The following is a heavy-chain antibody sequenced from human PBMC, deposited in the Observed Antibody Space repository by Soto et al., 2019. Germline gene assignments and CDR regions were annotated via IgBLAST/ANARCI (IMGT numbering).Heavy chain of an antibody. CDR1: GFIFSSYW. D-gene: IGHD6-25*01. J-gene: IGHJ4*02. CDR3: ARDGEAAGLYLDY. Sequence: EVQLVESGGGLVQPGGSLRLSCAASGFIFSSYWMNWVRQAPGKGLEWVASINQDGRAKYYVESVKGRFTISRDNAKNSLYLQVNSLRAEDTAVYYCARDGEAAGLYLDYWGQGTLVTVSS. CDR2: INQDGRAK. V-gene: IGHV3-7*01.